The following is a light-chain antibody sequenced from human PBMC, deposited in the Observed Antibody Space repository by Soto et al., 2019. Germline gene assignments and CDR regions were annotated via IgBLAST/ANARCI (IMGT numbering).Light chain of an antibody. CDR2: GAS. CDR3: QQYNNWPPT. V-gene: IGKV3-15*01. J-gene: IGKJ1*01. CDR1: QYVSNK. Sequence: EMVMTQSPATLSVSPGETSTLSCRASQYVSNKVAWYQQKPGQAPRLLIYGASTRATNSPARFSGSGSGTEFTLTISSLRSEDFAVYYCQQYNNWPPTFGQGTKVDIK.